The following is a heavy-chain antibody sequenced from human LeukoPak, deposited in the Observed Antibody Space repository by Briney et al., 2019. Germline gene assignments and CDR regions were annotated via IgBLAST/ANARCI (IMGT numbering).Heavy chain of an antibody. CDR3: ARDASRWGNWFDP. CDR1: GFTFSSYW. Sequence: PGGSLRLSCAASGFTFSSYWMHWVRQAPGKGLVWVSRINSDGSSTSYADSVKGRFTISRENAENTLYLQMNSLRAEDTAVYYCARDASRWGNWFDPWGQGTLVTVSS. CDR2: INSDGSST. D-gene: IGHD6-13*01. V-gene: IGHV3-74*01. J-gene: IGHJ5*02.